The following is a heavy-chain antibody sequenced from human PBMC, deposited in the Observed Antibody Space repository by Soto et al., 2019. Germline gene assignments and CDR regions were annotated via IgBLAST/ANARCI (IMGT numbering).Heavy chain of an antibody. Sequence: QVQLQQWGAGLLKPSETLSLTCAVYGGSFSGYQWSWIRQTPGKGLEWFGEINESGNINFNPSLKSGVTTLLGTPKKKISLKLSSVTAADSAVYYCARGLILWFGDLSRLGGYYYYMDVWGKGTTVTVSS. V-gene: IGHV4-34*01. D-gene: IGHD3-10*01. CDR1: GGSFSGYQ. CDR3: ARGLILWFGDLSRLGGYYYYMDV. J-gene: IGHJ6*03. CDR2: INESGNI.